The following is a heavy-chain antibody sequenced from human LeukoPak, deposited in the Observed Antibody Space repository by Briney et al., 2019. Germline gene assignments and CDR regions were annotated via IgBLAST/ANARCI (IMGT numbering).Heavy chain of an antibody. Sequence: GESLKISCKGSGYSFTSYWIGWVRQMPGKGLEWMGIIYPGDSDTRYSPSFQGQVTISADKSISTAYLQWSSLKASDTAMYYCARHITMVRGVYYYYYMDVWGKGTTVTVSS. D-gene: IGHD3-10*01. CDR1: GYSFTSYW. CDR3: ARHITMVRGVYYYYYMDV. J-gene: IGHJ6*03. V-gene: IGHV5-51*01. CDR2: IYPGDSDT.